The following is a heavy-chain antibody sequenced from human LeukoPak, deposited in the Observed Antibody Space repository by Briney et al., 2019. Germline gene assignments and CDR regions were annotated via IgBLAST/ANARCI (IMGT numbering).Heavy chain of an antibody. V-gene: IGHV3-43*01. CDR2: ISWEGGST. D-gene: IGHD2-15*01. CDR3: AKIGYCSGGSCYSVVFDAFDI. J-gene: IGHJ3*02. CDR1: GFTFDDYT. Sequence: PGGSLRLSCAASGFTFDDYTMHWVRQAPGKGLEWVSLISWEGGSTYYADSVKGRFTISRDNSKNTLYLQMNSLRAEDTAVYYCAKIGYCSGGSCYSVVFDAFDIWGQGTMVTVSS.